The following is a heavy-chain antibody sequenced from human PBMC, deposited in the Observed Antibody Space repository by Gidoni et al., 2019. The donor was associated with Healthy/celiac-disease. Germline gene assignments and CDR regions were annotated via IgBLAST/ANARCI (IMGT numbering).Heavy chain of an antibody. CDR2: IYSSGST. CDR1: GGSISSGSYH. V-gene: IGHV4-61*02. CDR3: ARARDAFDI. J-gene: IGHJ3*02. Sequence: QVQLQESGSGLVKPSQTLSLTCTVAGGSISSGSYHWSWIRQPAGKGQEWIGRIYSSGSTNYNPSLKSRVTISVDTSKNQFSLKLSSVTAADTAVYYCARARDAFDIWGQGTMVTVSS.